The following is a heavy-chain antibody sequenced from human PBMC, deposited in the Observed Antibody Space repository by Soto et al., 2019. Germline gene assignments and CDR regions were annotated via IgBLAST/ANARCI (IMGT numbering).Heavy chain of an antibody. CDR1: GGAISSYY. D-gene: IGHD3-22*01. CDR3: ARGDYHDSGTYYRSEYHFDY. J-gene: IGHJ4*02. Sequence: PSETLSLTCTVSGGAISSYYWSWTRQSPGEXLEWIGYINYSGSTNYNPSLKSRVTISLDRPNNQFSLRVSSVTAADTAVYYCARGDYHDSGTYYRSEYHFDYWGQGALVTVSS. V-gene: IGHV4-59*01. CDR2: INYSGST.